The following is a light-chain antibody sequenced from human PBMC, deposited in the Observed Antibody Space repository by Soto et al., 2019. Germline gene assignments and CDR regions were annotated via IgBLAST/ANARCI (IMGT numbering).Light chain of an antibody. CDR2: DVS. CDR3: CSYAGAYTMI. J-gene: IGLJ2*01. Sequence: QSALTQPHSVSGSPGQSVTISCTGTSSDVGAYNLVSWYQQHPGKAPKVMIFDVSKRPSGVPDRFSGSKSGNTASLTISGLQADDEADYYCCSYAGAYTMIFGGGTQLTVL. CDR1: SSDVGAYNL. V-gene: IGLV2-11*01.